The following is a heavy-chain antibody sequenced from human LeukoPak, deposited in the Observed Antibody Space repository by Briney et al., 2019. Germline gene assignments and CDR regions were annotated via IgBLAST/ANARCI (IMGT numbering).Heavy chain of an antibody. V-gene: IGHV3-21*01. CDR1: GFTFSSYS. D-gene: IGHD1-26*01. J-gene: IGHJ4*02. CDR3: AKGTNSGSYINEDYYFDY. CDR2: ISSSSSYI. Sequence: GGSLRLSCAASGFTFSSYSMNWVRQAPGKGLEWVSSISSSSSYIYYADSVKGRFTISRDNAKNSLYLQMNSLRAEDTAVYYCAKGTNSGSYINEDYYFDYWGQGTLVTVSS.